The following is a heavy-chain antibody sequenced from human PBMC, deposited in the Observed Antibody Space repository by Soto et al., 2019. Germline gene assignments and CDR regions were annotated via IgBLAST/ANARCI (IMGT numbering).Heavy chain of an antibody. J-gene: IGHJ5*02. D-gene: IGHD2-15*01. CDR3: AIEVPVSCSGGSCSNWFDP. CDR2: IYYSGST. Sequence: QVQLQESGPGLVKPSQTLSLTCTVSGGSISSGGYYWSWIRQHPGKGLEWIGYIYYSGSTYYNPSLKSRVTIPVDTSENQFSVKLSSVTAAHTAVYYCAIEVPVSCSGGSCSNWFDPWGQGTLVTVSS. V-gene: IGHV4-31*03. CDR1: GGSISSGGYY.